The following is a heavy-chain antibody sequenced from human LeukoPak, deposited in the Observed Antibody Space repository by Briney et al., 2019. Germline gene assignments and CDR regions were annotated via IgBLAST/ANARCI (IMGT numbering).Heavy chain of an antibody. D-gene: IGHD3-22*01. CDR3: ARVFSGYYLFDY. V-gene: IGHV3-72*01. CDR2: SRNKVNSYTT. J-gene: IGHJ4*02. CDR1: GFTFSDLY. Sequence: GGSLRLSCAASGFTFSDLYMDWVRQAPGKGLEWVGRSRNKVNSYTTEYAASVKGRFIISRGDSKNSLSLQMNSLKTEDTAVYYCARVFSGYYLFDYWGQGTLVTVSS.